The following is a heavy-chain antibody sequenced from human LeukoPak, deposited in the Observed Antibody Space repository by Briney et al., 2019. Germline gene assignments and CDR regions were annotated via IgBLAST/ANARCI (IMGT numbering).Heavy chain of an antibody. CDR1: GYTLTELS. Sequence: GASVKVSCKVSGYTLTELSMHWVRQAPGKGREGMGGFDPEDGETIYAQKFQGRVTMTEDTSTDTAYMELSSLRSEDTAVYSCATDRPSSSWFLPFDYWGQGTLVTVSS. D-gene: IGHD6-13*01. CDR3: ATDRPSSSWFLPFDY. CDR2: FDPEDGET. V-gene: IGHV1-24*01. J-gene: IGHJ4*02.